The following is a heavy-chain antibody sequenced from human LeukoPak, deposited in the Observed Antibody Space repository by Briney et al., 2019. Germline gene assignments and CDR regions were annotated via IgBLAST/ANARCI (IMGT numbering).Heavy chain of an antibody. CDR2: IHHNGNT. CDR3: ARDDGDYAYYFDS. V-gene: IGHV4-30-2*01. J-gene: IGHJ4*02. Sequence: TLSLTCTVSGGSISSGVYSWNWIRQAPGKGLEWIGYIHHNGNTYSNPSLKSRVTMSLDTSKNQFSLKRSSVTAADTAIYYCARDDGDYAYYFDSGGQGALVTVSS. D-gene: IGHD4-17*01. CDR1: GGSISSGVYS.